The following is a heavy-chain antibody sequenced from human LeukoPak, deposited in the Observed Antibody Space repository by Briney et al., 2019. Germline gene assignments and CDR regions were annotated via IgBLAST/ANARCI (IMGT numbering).Heavy chain of an antibody. D-gene: IGHD3/OR15-3a*01. CDR1: GFIFSGYG. CDR2: IFYDGSNK. CDR3: ARDSQDCLDY. Sequence: GGSLRLSCAASGFIFSGYGMHWVRQAPGKGLEWVAVIFYDGSNKYYADSVKGRFTISRDNSKHTLSLQMSSLRAEDTAVYYCARDSQDCLDYWGQGTLVTVSS. V-gene: IGHV3-33*08. J-gene: IGHJ4*02.